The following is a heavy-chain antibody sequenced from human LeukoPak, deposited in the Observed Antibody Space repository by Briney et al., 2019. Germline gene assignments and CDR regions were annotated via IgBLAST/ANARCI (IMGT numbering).Heavy chain of an antibody. V-gene: IGHV3-15*01. CDR3: TTDIGTIDY. CDR2: IKARSEGGTA. J-gene: IGHJ4*02. CDR1: GFTFSKAW. Sequence: GGSLRLSCGASGFTFSKAWMSWVRQAPGTGLEWVGRIKARSEGGTADYAAPVKGRFTISRDDSENTLYLQMNSLKIEDTAVYFCTTDIGTIDYWGQGTLVTVSS.